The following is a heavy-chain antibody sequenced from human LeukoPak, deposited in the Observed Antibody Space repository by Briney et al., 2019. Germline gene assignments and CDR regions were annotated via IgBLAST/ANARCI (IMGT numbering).Heavy chain of an antibody. CDR3: ARELDLYFFDY. J-gene: IGHJ4*02. CDR2: INPNSGGT. D-gene: IGHD3-9*01. Sequence: ASVKASCKASGYTFTGYYIYWVRQAPGQGLEWMGWINPNSGGTNYAQNFQGRVTMTRDTSISTAYMELSRLTSDDTAVYYCARELDLYFFDYWGQGTLVTVSS. V-gene: IGHV1-2*02. CDR1: GYTFTGYY.